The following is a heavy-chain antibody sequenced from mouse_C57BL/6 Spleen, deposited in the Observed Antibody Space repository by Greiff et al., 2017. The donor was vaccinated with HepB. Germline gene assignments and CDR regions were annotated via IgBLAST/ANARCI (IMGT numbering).Heavy chain of an antibody. J-gene: IGHJ1*03. CDR3: ARPQKWYIDI. CDR1: GFYFSSYT. CDR2: SSGGGGNT. Sequence: EVHLVESGGGLVKPGGSLKLSCAASGFYFSSYTMSWVRQTQEKRLEWVATSSGGGGNTYYPDSVKGRFTISRDNAKNTLYLHMISLRSEDTALYYCARPQKWYIDIWGTGTTVTISS. V-gene: IGHV5-9*01. D-gene: IGHD6-1*01.